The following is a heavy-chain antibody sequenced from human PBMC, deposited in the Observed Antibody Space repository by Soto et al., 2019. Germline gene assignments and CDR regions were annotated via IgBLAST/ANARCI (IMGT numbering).Heavy chain of an antibody. CDR3: ASLAAAGEPPYFDY. CDR2: INHSGST. D-gene: IGHD6-13*01. V-gene: IGHV4-34*01. Sequence: TLSLTCAVYGGSFIGYYWSWIRQPPGKGLEWIGEINHSGSTNYNPSLKSRVTISVDTSKNQFSLKLSSVTAADTAVYYCASLAAAGEPPYFDYWGQGTLVTVSS. J-gene: IGHJ4*02. CDR1: GGSFIGYY.